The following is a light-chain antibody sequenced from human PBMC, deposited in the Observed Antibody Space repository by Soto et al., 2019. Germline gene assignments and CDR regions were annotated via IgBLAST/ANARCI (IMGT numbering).Light chain of an antibody. CDR2: GAS. J-gene: IGKJ1*01. CDR1: QTVAKNY. V-gene: IGKV3-20*01. CDR3: QQYGNSPRT. Sequence: ETVLTQSPGTLSLSPGERATLSCRASQTVAKNYLSWYQQKPGQAPRLLIYGASSRATSIPDRFSGTGSGTDFTLIISRLEPEDFAMYYCQQYGNSPRTFGQGTKVEI.